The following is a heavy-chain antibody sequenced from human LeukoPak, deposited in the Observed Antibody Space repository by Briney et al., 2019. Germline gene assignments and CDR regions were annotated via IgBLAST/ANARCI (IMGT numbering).Heavy chain of an antibody. CDR2: ISYSGKT. D-gene: IGHD3-16*01. CDR1: GDSISSNH. J-gene: IGHJ4*02. Sequence: SETLSLTCSVSGDSISSNHWSWIRQPPGKGLEWIGYISYSGKTSYNPSLKSRVTISVDTSKNQISLKLSSVTAADTAVYYCARVGRGDHTWGSYYCDHWGQGTLVTVSS. V-gene: IGHV4-59*01. CDR3: ARVGRGDHTWGSYYCDH.